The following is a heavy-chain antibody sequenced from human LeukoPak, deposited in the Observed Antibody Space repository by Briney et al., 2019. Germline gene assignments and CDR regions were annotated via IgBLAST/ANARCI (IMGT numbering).Heavy chain of an antibody. Sequence: ASVKVSCKASGYTFTTYGISWVRQAPGQGLGWMGWISGYNGNTNYAQKLQGRVTMTTDTSTSTAYMALRSLRSDDTAVYYCARGAMIVVGVAYFDYWGQGTLLTVSS. CDR3: ARGAMIVVGVAYFDY. CDR1: GYTFTTYG. D-gene: IGHD3-22*01. V-gene: IGHV1-18*01. J-gene: IGHJ4*02. CDR2: ISGYNGNT.